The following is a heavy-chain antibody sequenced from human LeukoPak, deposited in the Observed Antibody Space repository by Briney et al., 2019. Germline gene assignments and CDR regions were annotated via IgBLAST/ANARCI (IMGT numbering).Heavy chain of an antibody. D-gene: IGHD1-26*01. J-gene: IGHJ4*02. CDR1: GFTFSSYA. V-gene: IGHV3-23*01. CDR3: AKDEYSGSQNYGRLDY. Sequence: GGSVRLSCAASGFTFSSYAMNWVRQTPGKGLEWVSAISGSGGRTYQRDSVKGRFTISRDNSKNTLDLQMNSLRVEDTAVYYCAKDEYSGSQNYGRLDYWGQGTLVTVSS. CDR2: ISGSGGRT.